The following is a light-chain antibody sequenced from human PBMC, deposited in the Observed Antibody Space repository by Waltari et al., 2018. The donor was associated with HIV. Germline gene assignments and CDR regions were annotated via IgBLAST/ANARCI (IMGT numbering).Light chain of an antibody. J-gene: IGLJ3*02. Sequence: QSVLTQPPSASGTPGQRVTISCSGSSSKIGSNTVNWYQQLPGTAPKLLIYSNNQRPSGVPDRVAGSKSGTSASLVISGLQSEDEADYYCAAWHDSLNGSWVFGGGTKLTVL. V-gene: IGLV1-44*01. CDR3: AAWHDSLNGSWV. CDR2: SNN. CDR1: SSKIGSNT.